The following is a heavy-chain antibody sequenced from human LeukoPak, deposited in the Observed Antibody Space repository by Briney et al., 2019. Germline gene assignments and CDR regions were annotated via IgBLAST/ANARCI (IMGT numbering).Heavy chain of an antibody. J-gene: IGHJ3*02. Sequence: SGGPLRLSCSASGFSLRHYDMHWVRQPTGKALEWVSAVGTGGDTYYAGSVKGRFTVVRENAKNTLYLQMNSLRAGDTAMYYCARRSAGAGVDAFDIWGQGTMATVSS. CDR2: VGTGGDT. V-gene: IGHV3-13*01. CDR1: GFSLRHYD. CDR3: ARRSAGAGVDAFDI. D-gene: IGHD1-26*01.